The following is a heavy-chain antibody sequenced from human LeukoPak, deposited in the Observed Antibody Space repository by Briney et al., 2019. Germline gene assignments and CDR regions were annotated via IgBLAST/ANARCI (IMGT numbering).Heavy chain of an antibody. J-gene: IGHJ5*02. CDR1: GFTFSSYA. CDR2: ISGSGAST. CDR3: ARQGSLGTWFDP. V-gene: IGHV3-23*01. Sequence: PGGSLRLSCATSGFTFSSYAMSWVRQTPGKGLEWVPGISGSGASTYYADSVKGRFTISRDISKNTLYLQMNRLRAEDTAVYYCARQGSLGTWFDPWGQGTLVTVSS. D-gene: IGHD7-27*01.